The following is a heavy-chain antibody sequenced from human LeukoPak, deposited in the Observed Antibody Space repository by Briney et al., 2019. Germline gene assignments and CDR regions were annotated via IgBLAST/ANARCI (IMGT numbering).Heavy chain of an antibody. D-gene: IGHD1-7*01. CDR2: IYSGGST. V-gene: IGHV3-66*02. Sequence: GGSLRLSCAASGFTVSSNYMSWVRQAPGKGLEWVSVIYSGGSTYYADSVKGRFTISRDNSKNTLYLQTNSLRAEDTAVYYCARELVNWFDPWGQGTLVTVSS. CDR1: GFTVSSNY. J-gene: IGHJ5*02. CDR3: ARELVNWFDP.